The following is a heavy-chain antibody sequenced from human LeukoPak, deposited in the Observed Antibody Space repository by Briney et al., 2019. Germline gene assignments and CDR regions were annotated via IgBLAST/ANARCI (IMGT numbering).Heavy chain of an antibody. CDR1: GGSFSGYY. J-gene: IGHJ5*02. V-gene: IGHV4-34*01. CDR2: INHSGST. Sequence: SETLSLTCAVYGGSFSGYYWSWIRQPPGKGLEWIGEINHSGSTNYNPSLKSRVTISVDTSKNQFSLKLSSVTAADTAVYYCARHQSDPERRNWFDPWGQGTLVTVSS. D-gene: IGHD2-21*02. CDR3: ARHQSDPERRNWFDP.